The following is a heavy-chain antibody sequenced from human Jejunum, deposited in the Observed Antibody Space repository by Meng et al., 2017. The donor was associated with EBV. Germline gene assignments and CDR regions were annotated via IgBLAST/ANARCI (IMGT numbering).Heavy chain of an antibody. Sequence: QVLESGRGLIHPGRSIRLSCAASGFIVSGHYMRWVRQAPGKGLEWVSVIYTDGSTYYADSVKGRFTISRDNSKNTLFIQMNNLRVDDTAVYYCVRGPWNNWGQGTLVTVSS. J-gene: IGHJ4*02. CDR2: IYTDGST. V-gene: IGHV3-53*01. CDR1: GFIVSGHY. CDR3: VRGPWNN. D-gene: IGHD1/OR15-1a*01.